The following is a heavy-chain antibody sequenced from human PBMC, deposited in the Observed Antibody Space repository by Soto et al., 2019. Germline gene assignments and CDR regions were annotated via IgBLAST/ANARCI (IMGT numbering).Heavy chain of an antibody. Sequence: SETLSLTCTVSGGSISSYYWSWIRQPPGKGLEWIGYIYYSGSTNYNPSLKSRVTISVDTSKNQFSLKLSSVTAADTAVYYCARAPAMEWLFHRHWFDPWGQGTLVTVSS. CDR1: GGSISSYY. V-gene: IGHV4-59*01. CDR3: ARAPAMEWLFHRHWFDP. J-gene: IGHJ5*02. D-gene: IGHD3-3*01. CDR2: IYYSGST.